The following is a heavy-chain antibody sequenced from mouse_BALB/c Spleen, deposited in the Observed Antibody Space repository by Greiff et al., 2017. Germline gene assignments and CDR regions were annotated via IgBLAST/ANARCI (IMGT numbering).Heavy chain of an antibody. J-gene: IGHJ1*01. CDR3: ARWGGTGYFDV. V-gene: IGHV1S81*02. Sequence: QVQLQQPGAELVKPGASVKLSCKASGYTFTSYWMHWVKQRPGQGLEWIGEINPSNGRTNYNEKFKSKATLTVDKSSSTAYMQLSSLTAEDSAVCYCARWGGTGYFDVWGEGTTVTVSS. CDR2: INPSNGRT. D-gene: IGHD4-1*01. CDR1: GYTFTSYW.